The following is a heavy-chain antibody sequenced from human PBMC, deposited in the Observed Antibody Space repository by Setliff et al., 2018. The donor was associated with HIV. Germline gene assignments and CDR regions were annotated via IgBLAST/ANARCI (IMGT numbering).Heavy chain of an antibody. J-gene: IGHJ6*02. CDR2: ISAYNGNT. V-gene: IGHV1-18*01. CDR1: GYTFTSYG. Sequence: ASVKVSCKASGYTFTSYGISWVRQAPGQGLEWMGWISAYNGNTNYAQHFQDRVTMTTDTSTGTAYMELRNLRSDDTAVYYCARGREPYSSGVETYGMDIWGQGTTVTVSS. D-gene: IGHD6-19*01. CDR3: ARGREPYSSGVETYGMDI.